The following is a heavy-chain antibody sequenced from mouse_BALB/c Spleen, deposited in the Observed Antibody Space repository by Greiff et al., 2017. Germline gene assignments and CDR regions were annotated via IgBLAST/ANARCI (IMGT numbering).Heavy chain of an antibody. CDR3: TRGGLRRLMDY. CDR2: INPSNGGT. CDR1: GYTFTSYY. D-gene: IGHD2-4*01. Sequence: VKLMESGAELVKPGASVKLSCKASGYTFTSYYMYWVKQRPGQGLEWIGEINPSNGGTNFNEKFKSKATLTVDKSSSTAYMQLSSLTSEDSAVYYCTRGGLRRLMDYWGQGTSVTVSS. J-gene: IGHJ4*01. V-gene: IGHV1S81*02.